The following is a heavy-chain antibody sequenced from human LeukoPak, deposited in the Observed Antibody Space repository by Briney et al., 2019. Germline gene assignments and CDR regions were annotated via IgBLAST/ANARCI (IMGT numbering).Heavy chain of an antibody. Sequence: ASETLSLTCAVSGGSIRSYYWNWVRQPPGKGLEWIGYMYYSGSTNYNPSLKSRVTISGDTSNNQFSLKLTSVTAADTAVYYCAREGGFCRPLDYSGQGTLVTVSS. CDR1: GGSIRSYY. CDR3: AREGGFCRPLDY. V-gene: IGHV4-59*12. J-gene: IGHJ4*02. CDR2: MYYSGST. D-gene: IGHD3-3*01.